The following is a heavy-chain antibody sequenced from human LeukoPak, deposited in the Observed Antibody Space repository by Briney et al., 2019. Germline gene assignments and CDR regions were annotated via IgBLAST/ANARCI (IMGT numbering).Heavy chain of an antibody. J-gene: IGHJ4*02. V-gene: IGHV3-7*01. CDR1: GFTFSSYW. Sequence: GGSLRLSCAASGFTFSSYWMSWVRQAPGKGLEWVANIKQDGSEKYYVDSVKGRFTISRDNAKNSLYLQMNSLRAEDTAVYYCVREGERWLRFYDYWGQGTLVTVSS. CDR3: VREGERWLRFYDY. CDR2: IKQDGSEK. D-gene: IGHD5-12*01.